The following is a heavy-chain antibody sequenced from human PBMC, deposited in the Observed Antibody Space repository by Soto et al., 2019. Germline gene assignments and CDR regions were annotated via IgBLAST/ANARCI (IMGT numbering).Heavy chain of an antibody. CDR3: SGRFYYYYGMDV. D-gene: IGHD3-16*01. V-gene: IGHV3-30-3*01. Sequence: GGSLRLSCAASGLTFSTYAMHWVRQAPGKGLEWVAVISYDGGNKDYADSVRGRFTISRDNSKNTLYLQMNSLRAEDTAVYYCSGRFYYYYGMDVWGQGTTVTVSS. CDR1: GLTFSTYA. CDR2: ISYDGGNK. J-gene: IGHJ6*02.